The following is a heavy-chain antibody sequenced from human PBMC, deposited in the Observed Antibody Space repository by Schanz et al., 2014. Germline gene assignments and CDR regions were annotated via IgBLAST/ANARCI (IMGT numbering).Heavy chain of an antibody. CDR3: AKDLISGWSGFDY. V-gene: IGHV3-66*01. J-gene: IGHJ4*02. CDR1: GFIFNDYY. CDR2: TYSGGST. D-gene: IGHD6-19*01. Sequence: VQLVESGGGLVKPGGSLRLSCAASGFIFNDYYMSWVRQAPGKGLEWVSITYSGGSTYYADSVKGRFTISRDNSKNTLYLLMNSLRAEDTAVYYCAKDLISGWSGFDYWGQGTLVTVSA.